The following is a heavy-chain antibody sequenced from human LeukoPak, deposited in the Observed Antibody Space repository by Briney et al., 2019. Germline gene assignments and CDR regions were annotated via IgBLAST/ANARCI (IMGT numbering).Heavy chain of an antibody. V-gene: IGHV4-34*01. J-gene: IGHJ6*03. Sequence: SETLSLTCAVYGGSFSGYYWSWIRQPPGKGLEWIGYIYHSGITNYNPSLKSRVTISADTSKNQFSLKLSSVTAADTAVYYCARVPRSYYYYYYMDVWGKGTTVTVSS. CDR1: GGSFSGYY. CDR2: IYHSGIT. CDR3: ARVPRSYYYYYYMDV.